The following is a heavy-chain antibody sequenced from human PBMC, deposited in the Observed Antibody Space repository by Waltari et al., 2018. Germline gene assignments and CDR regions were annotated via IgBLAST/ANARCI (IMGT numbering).Heavy chain of an antibody. CDR1: GFSFSSYW. CDR2: LNEGGSWK. V-gene: IGHV3-7*01. Sequence: EVQLVESGGGLVQPGGSLRLSCAASGFSFSSYWMTWVRQDPGEGLGWVASLNEGGSWKQYVDSVKGRFTISRDNAKNSLYLQMNSLRADDTAVYYCARDSTRRFDYWRQGTLVTVSS. D-gene: IGHD6-6*01. J-gene: IGHJ4*02. CDR3: ARDSTRRFDY.